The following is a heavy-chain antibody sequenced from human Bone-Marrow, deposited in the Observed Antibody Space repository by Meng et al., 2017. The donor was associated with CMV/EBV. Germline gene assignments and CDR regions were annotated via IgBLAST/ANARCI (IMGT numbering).Heavy chain of an antibody. CDR2: IIPVFGTA. D-gene: IGHD3-10*01. V-gene: IGHV1-69*05. J-gene: IGHJ3*02. CDR3: VSGVPYDEFEN. CDR1: GGTFKIYA. Sequence: SVKVSCKASGGTFKIYAINWVRQASGQGLEWMGGIIPVFGTANFAQKFQGRLTITTDESTSAAYMELSSLTSDGTAVYFCVSGVPYDEFENWGQGTLVTVSS.